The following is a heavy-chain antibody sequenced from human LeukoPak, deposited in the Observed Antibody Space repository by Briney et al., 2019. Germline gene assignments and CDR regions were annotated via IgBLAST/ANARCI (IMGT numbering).Heavy chain of an antibody. CDR1: GYTFTSYA. V-gene: IGHV1-3*01. CDR3: ARERGYSYVYFDY. D-gene: IGHD5-18*01. J-gene: IGHJ4*02. Sequence: ASVKVSCKASGYTFTSYAMHWVRQAPGQRLEWMGWINAGNGNTKYSQKFQGRVTITRDTSASTAYMELSSLRSEDTAVYYCARERGYSYVYFDYRGQGTLVTVSS. CDR2: INAGNGNT.